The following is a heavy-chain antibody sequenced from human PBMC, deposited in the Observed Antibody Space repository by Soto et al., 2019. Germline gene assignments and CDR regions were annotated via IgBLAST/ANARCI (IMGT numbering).Heavy chain of an antibody. V-gene: IGHV4-59*01. D-gene: IGHD3-16*02. J-gene: IGHJ3*02. CDR2: IYYSGST. CDR3: ARDDYVWGSYRSHAFDI. Sequence: PSETLSLTCTVSGGSISSYYWSWIRQPPGQGLEWIGYIYYSGSTNYNPSLKSRVTISVDTSKNQFSLKLSSVTAADTAVYYCARDDYVWGSYRSHAFDIWGQGTMVTVSS. CDR1: GGSISSYY.